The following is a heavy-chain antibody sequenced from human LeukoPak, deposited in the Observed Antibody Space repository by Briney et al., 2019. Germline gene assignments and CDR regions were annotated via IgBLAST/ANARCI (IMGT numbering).Heavy chain of an antibody. CDR2: ISGGSDYR. J-gene: IGHJ4*02. D-gene: IGHD3-16*01. V-gene: IGHV3-21*04. Sequence: GGSLRLSCAASGFTFGSYSMNWVRQAPGKGLEWVSSISGGSDYRFYADSVKGRFTISRDNYKNTLYLQMNSLRAEDTAVYYCAKVLNEVTGLGAFDYWGQGTLVTVSS. CDR3: AKVLNEVTGLGAFDY. CDR1: GFTFGSYS.